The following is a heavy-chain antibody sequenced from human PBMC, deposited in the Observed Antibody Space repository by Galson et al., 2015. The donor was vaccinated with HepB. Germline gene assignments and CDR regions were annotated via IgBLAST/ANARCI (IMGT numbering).Heavy chain of an antibody. CDR2: ISGSGGST. CDR3: AKDRGYDFWSGYYEYYFDY. CDR1: GFTFSSYS. D-gene: IGHD3-3*01. Sequence: SLRLSCAASGFTFSSYSMNWVRQAPGKGLEWVSAISGSGGSTYYADSVKGRFTISRDNSKNTLYLQMNSLRAEDTAVYYCAKDRGYDFWSGYYEYYFDYWGQGTLVTVSS. V-gene: IGHV3-23*01. J-gene: IGHJ4*02.